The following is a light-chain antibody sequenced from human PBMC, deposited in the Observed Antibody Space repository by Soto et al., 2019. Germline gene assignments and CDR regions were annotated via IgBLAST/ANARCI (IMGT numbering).Light chain of an antibody. CDR3: QQYNSYPWT. Sequence: DIQMTQSPSTLSATAGDRVTITCRASQSISSWLAWYQQKPGKAPKLLIYDASNLESGVPSRFSGSGSGTEFTLTISSLQPDDFATYYCQQYNSYPWTFGQGTKVDIK. V-gene: IGKV1-5*01. CDR1: QSISSW. J-gene: IGKJ1*01. CDR2: DAS.